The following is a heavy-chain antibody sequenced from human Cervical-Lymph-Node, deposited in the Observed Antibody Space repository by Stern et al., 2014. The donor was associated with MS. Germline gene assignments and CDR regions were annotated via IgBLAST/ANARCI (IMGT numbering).Heavy chain of an antibody. V-gene: IGHV3-30*18. D-gene: IGHD3-3*01. CDR3: AKPGGITIFGVGLDY. CDR1: GFTFSSYG. CDR2: ISYDGSNK. J-gene: IGHJ4*02. Sequence: DQLVESGGGVVQPGRSLRLSCAASGFTFSSYGMHWVRQAPGKGLEWVAVISYDGSNKYYADSVKGRFTISRDNSKNTLYLQMNSLRAEDTAVYYCAKPGGITIFGVGLDYWGQGTLVTVSS.